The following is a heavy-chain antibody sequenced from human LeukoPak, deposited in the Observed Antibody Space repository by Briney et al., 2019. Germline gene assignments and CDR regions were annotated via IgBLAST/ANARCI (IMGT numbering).Heavy chain of an antibody. CDR2: IIPIFGTA. CDR3: ARSAPRGALLASRDWFDP. J-gene: IGHJ5*02. Sequence: SVKVSCXASGGTFSSYAISWVRQAPGQGLEWMGRIIPIFGTANYAQKFQGRVTITTDESTSTAYMELSSLRSEDTAVYYCARSAPRGALLASRDWFDPWGQGTLVTVSS. V-gene: IGHV1-69*05. CDR1: GGTFSSYA. D-gene: IGHD1-26*01.